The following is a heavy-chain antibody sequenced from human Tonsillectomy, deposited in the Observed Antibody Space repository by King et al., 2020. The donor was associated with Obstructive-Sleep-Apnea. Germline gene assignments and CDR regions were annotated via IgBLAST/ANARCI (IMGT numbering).Heavy chain of an antibody. CDR1: GYSFSSYY. Sequence: QLVQSGAEVKKPGESLRISCQGSGYSFSSYYITWVRQMPGKGLEWMGRIDPSDSDTNYSPSFQGHVTISVDKSINTAYLQWSSLTASDTDMYYFAKEYSSSWSDDYWGQGTLVTVSS. J-gene: IGHJ4*02. D-gene: IGHD6-13*01. CDR3: AKEYSSSWSDDY. CDR2: IDPSDSDT. V-gene: IGHV5-10-1*01.